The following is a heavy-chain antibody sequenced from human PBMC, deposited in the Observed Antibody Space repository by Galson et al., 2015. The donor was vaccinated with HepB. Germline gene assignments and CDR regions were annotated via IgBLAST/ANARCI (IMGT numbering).Heavy chain of an antibody. CDR2: IIPIFGTS. V-gene: IGHV1-69*13. Sequence: SVKVSCKASGGTFSSYAISWVRQAPGQGLEWMGGIIPIFGTSNYAQKFQGRVTITADESTSTAYVGVSRLRSEDTAVYYCARAYSGRIKRQYCSNTGCYDYYYYMDVWGKGTTVTVSS. D-gene: IGHD2-2*01. J-gene: IGHJ6*03. CDR3: ARAYSGRIKRQYCSNTGCYDYYYYMDV. CDR1: GGTFSSYA.